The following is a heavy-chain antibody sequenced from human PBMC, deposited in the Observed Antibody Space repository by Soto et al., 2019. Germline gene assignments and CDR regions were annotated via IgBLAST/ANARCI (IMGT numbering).Heavy chain of an antibody. Sequence: EVQLLESGGGLVQPGGSLRLSCAASGFTFSSYAMSWVRQAPGKGLEWVSAISGSGGSTYYADSVKGRFTISRDNSKNTLYLQMNSLRAEDTAVYYCAKDLGPPKPSRRTVAGTNYWGQGTLVTVSS. J-gene: IGHJ4*02. CDR1: GFTFSSYA. D-gene: IGHD6-19*01. V-gene: IGHV3-23*01. CDR2: ISGSGGST. CDR3: AKDLGPPKPSRRTVAGTNY.